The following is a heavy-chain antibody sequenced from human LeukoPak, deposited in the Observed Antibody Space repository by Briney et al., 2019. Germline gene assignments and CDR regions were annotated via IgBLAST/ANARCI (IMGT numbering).Heavy chain of an antibody. CDR1: GKILTGYY. V-gene: IGHV1-3*02. D-gene: IGHD3-22*01. J-gene: IGHJ4*02. CDR3: VRGRDRSAWLFDY. Sequence: ASVKVSCKASGKILTGYYVHWVRQTPGQRLEWLGWHNAANGRTEHSQDLQGRVTITRDTSASTAYMELSSLRSEDMAVYYCVRGRDRSAWLFDYWGQGTLVTVSS. CDR2: HNAANGRT.